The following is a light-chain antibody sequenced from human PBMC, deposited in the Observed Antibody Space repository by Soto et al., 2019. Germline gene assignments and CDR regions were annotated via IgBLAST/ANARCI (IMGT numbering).Light chain of an antibody. Sequence: DIVMTQSPSTLSASAGERVTLSCSASQGLFRYLAWYQQKPGQAPNLLIYAASARPTGIPSRFSGIGSGTEFTLTISSLQPEDFAAYYCQQVNNLPFTFGAGTKVQIK. V-gene: IGKV3-15*01. J-gene: IGKJ4*01. CDR3: QQVNNLPFT. CDR1: QGLFRY. CDR2: AAS.